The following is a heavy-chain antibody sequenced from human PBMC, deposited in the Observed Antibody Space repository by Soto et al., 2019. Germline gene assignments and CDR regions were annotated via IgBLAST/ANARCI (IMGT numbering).Heavy chain of an antibody. J-gene: IGHJ5*02. Sequence: SVTLSLTCAVYGGPFSGYYWGWIRQPPGKGLEWIGEINHSGSTNYNPSLKSRVTISVDTSKNQFSLKLSSVTAADTAVYYCARGGSPGGDCYSCWFDPWGQGTLVTVSS. CDR3: ARGGSPGGDCYSCWFDP. D-gene: IGHD2-21*02. CDR2: INHSGST. V-gene: IGHV4-34*01. CDR1: GGPFSGYY.